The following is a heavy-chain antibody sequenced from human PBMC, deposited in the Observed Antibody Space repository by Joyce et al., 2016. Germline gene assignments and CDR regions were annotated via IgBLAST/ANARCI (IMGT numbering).Heavy chain of an antibody. CDR3: AKLLYAQYYYGMDV. V-gene: IGHV3-23*01. J-gene: IGHJ6*02. CDR2: ISGSGGST. CDR1: ELTFSSYA. Sequence: EVQVLESGGGLVQPGGSLRLSCAASELTFSSYAMTWVRQAPGKGREWVSVISGSGGSTHYADSVKGRFTISRDNSKNTLYLQMNSLRAEDTAIYYCAKLLYAQYYYGMDVWGQGTTVTVSS. D-gene: IGHD2/OR15-2a*01.